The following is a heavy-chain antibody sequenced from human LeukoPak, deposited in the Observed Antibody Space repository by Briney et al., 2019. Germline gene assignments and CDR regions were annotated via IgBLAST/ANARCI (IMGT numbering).Heavy chain of an antibody. CDR2: IRYDGSNK. Sequence: PGGSLRLSCAASGFTFSSYGMHWVRQAPGKGLEWVAFIRYDGSNKYYADSVKGRFTISRDNSKNTLYLQMNSLITEDTAVYYCAKDLVGYCSGGNCYPFDYWGQGTLVTVSS. V-gene: IGHV3-30*02. CDR3: AKDLVGYCSGGNCYPFDY. J-gene: IGHJ4*02. D-gene: IGHD2-15*01. CDR1: GFTFSSYG.